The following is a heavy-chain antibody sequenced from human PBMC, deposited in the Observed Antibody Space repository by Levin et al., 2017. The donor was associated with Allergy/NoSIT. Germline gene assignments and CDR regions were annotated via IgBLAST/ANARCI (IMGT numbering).Heavy chain of an antibody. CDR2: ISGSGGDT. Sequence: VASVKVSCAASGFTFSSYAMSWVRQAPGKGLEWVSAISGSGGDTYYADSVKGRFTISRDNSKNTLYLQMNSLRAEDTAVYFCAKDRSLERRGIFDYWGQGTLVTVSS. CDR3: AKDRSLERRGIFDY. J-gene: IGHJ4*02. CDR1: GFTFSSYA. D-gene: IGHD1-1*01. V-gene: IGHV3-23*01.